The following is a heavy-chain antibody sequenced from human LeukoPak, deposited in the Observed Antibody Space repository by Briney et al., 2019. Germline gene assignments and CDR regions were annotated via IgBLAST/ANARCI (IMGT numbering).Heavy chain of an antibody. CDR3: ARDRAGFRRTGNYYWTS. Sequence: SETLSLTCTVSGGSISSYYWSWIRQPPGKGLEWIGYIYYSGSTNYNPSLKSRVTISVDTSKNQFSLKLSSVTAADTAVYYCARDRAGFRRTGNYYWTSGAKGPRSPSP. CDR1: GGSISSYY. D-gene: IGHD6-19*01. CDR2: IYYSGST. J-gene: IGHJ6*03. V-gene: IGHV4-59*01.